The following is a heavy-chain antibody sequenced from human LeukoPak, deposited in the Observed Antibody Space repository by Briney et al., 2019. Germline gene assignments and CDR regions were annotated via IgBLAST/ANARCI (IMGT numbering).Heavy chain of an antibody. CDR1: GYIFSNYW. Sequence: GESLRISCKGSGYIFSNYWISWVRQMPGKGLEWMGRIDPIDSYTNYSPSFQGHVTMSVDKSTSTAYLQWSSLKASDTAMYYCARQTTVTTQSDYWGQGALVTVSS. V-gene: IGHV5-10-1*01. CDR2: IDPIDSYT. CDR3: ARQTTVTTQSDY. J-gene: IGHJ4*02. D-gene: IGHD4-17*01.